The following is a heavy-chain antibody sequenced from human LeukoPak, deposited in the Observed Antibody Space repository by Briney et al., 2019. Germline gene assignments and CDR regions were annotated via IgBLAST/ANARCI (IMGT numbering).Heavy chain of an antibody. D-gene: IGHD4-17*01. Sequence: PGGSLRLSCAASGFTFSSYGMHWVRQAPGKGLEWVAVISYDGSNKYYADSVKGRFTISRDNSKNTLYLQMNSLRAEDTAVYYCARDGYGDSYYYYGMDVWGQGTTVTVSS. CDR2: ISYDGSNK. CDR3: ARDGYGDSYYYYGMDV. CDR1: GFTFSSYG. V-gene: IGHV3-30*03. J-gene: IGHJ6*02.